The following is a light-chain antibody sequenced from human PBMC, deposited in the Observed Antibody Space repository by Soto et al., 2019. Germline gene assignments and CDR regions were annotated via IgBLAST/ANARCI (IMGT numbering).Light chain of an antibody. V-gene: IGKV3-15*01. CDR1: HDVYSK. CDR3: QHYANWPLT. J-gene: IGKJ4*01. CDR2: AAS. Sequence: EIVMTQSPVTLSVSPGERVTLSCRASHDVYSKLAWYQQTAGQAPRLLIYAASTRATGLPARFSGSGSGTEFTLTISSRQSEDFAIYYCQHYANWPLTFGGGTKVEIK.